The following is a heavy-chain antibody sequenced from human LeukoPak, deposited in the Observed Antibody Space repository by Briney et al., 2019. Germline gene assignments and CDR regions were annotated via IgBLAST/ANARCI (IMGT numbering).Heavy chain of an antibody. D-gene: IGHD6-6*01. V-gene: IGHV3-21*01. J-gene: IGHJ4*02. Sequence: GGSLRLSCAASGFTFSSYSMNWVRQAPGKGLEWVSSISSSSSYIYYAGSVKGRFTISRDNAKNSLYLQMNSLRAEDTAVYYCASQLASFDYWGQGTLVTVSS. CDR2: ISSSSSYI. CDR1: GFTFSSYS. CDR3: ASQLASFDY.